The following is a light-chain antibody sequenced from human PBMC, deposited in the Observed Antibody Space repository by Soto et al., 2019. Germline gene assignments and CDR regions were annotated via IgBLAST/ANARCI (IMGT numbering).Light chain of an antibody. CDR3: QKYNNWALPMYS. CDR2: GAS. Sequence: EIVMTQSPATLSVSPGERATLSCRASQSVSSNLAWYQQKPGQAPRLLIYGASTRATSIPARFSGSGSGTEFTLTISSLQSEDFAVYSCQKYNNWALPMYSLGQGTKLEIK. V-gene: IGKV3-15*01. CDR1: QSVSSN. J-gene: IGKJ2*01.